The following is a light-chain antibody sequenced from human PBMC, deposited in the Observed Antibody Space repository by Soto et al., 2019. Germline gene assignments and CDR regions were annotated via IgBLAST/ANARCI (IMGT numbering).Light chain of an antibody. Sequence: DIQMTQSPSTLSASVGDRVTITCRASQSISNWLAWYQQKPGKTLKLLIYKASSLESGVPSRFSGSGSGTEFSLTISSLLPDDFATYYCQQYNSYSPLTFGGGT. V-gene: IGKV1-5*03. CDR3: QQYNSYSPLT. J-gene: IGKJ4*01. CDR1: QSISNW. CDR2: KAS.